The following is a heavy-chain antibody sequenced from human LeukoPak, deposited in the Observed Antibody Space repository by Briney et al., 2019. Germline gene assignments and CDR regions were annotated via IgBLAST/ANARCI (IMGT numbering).Heavy chain of an antibody. V-gene: IGHV4-34*01. CDR2: INHSGST. CDR1: GGSFSSYY. D-gene: IGHD2-2*01. Sequence: SETLSLTCAVYGGSFSSYYWSWIRQPPGKGLEWIGEINHSGSTNYNPSLKSRVTISVDTSKNQFSLKLSSVTAADTAVYYCARRPLYDIVVVPAAKGHWFDPWGQGTLVTVSS. J-gene: IGHJ5*02. CDR3: ARRPLYDIVVVPAAKGHWFDP.